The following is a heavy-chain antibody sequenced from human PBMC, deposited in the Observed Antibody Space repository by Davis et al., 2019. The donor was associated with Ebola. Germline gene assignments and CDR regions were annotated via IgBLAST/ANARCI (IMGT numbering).Heavy chain of an antibody. CDR3: AKALDYGDSPDDY. D-gene: IGHD4-17*01. Sequence: GGSLRLFCAASGFTFSSYGMHWVRQAPGKGLEWVAVISYDGSNKYYADSVKGRFTISRDNSKNTLYLQMNSLRAEDTAVYYCAKALDYGDSPDDYWGQGTLVTVSS. V-gene: IGHV3-30*18. CDR2: ISYDGSNK. J-gene: IGHJ4*02. CDR1: GFTFSSYG.